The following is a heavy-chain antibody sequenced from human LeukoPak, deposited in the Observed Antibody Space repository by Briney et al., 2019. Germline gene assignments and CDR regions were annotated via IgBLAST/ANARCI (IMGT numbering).Heavy chain of an antibody. D-gene: IGHD5-18*01. CDR3: TRDLGVDTTMIFFDY. Sequence: ASVNVSCKVSGYTLTELSMHWVRQAPGKGLEWMGGFDPEDGETIYAQKFQGRVTMTTDTSTSTAYMEIRSLRSDDTAVYYCTRDLGVDTTMIFFDYWGQGSLVTVSS. J-gene: IGHJ4*02. CDR1: GYTLTELS. CDR2: FDPEDGET. V-gene: IGHV1-24*01.